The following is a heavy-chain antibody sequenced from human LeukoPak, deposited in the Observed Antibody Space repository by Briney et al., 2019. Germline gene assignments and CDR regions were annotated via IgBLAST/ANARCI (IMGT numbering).Heavy chain of an antibody. Sequence: GGSLRLSCAASGFTFSSYAMHWVRQAPGKGLEWVAVISYDGSNKYYADSVKGRFTISRDNSKNTLYLQMNSLRAEDTAVYYCARDYSGWYFFDYWGQGTLVTVSS. CDR3: ARDYSGWYFFDY. V-gene: IGHV3-30-3*01. D-gene: IGHD6-19*01. J-gene: IGHJ4*02. CDR1: GFTFSSYA. CDR2: ISYDGSNK.